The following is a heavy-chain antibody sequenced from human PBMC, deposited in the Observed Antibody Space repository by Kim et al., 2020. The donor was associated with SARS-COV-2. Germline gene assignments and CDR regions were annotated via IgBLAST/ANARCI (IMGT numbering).Heavy chain of an antibody. V-gene: IGHV4-59*01. D-gene: IGHD2-15*01. Sequence: SETLSLTCSVSVDSINSDYWTWIRQPPGKGLEWIAYIRYSGKTAYNPSLRNRVAISIDPSKSHFFLQLTSVTAADTAVYFCARLPDITCWPFDAWGQGVLVTVSS. CDR2: IRYSGKT. CDR1: VDSINSDY. CDR3: ARLPDITCWPFDA. J-gene: IGHJ4*02.